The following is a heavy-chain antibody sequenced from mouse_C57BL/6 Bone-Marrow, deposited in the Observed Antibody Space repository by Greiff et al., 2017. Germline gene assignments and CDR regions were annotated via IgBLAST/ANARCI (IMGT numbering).Heavy chain of an antibody. D-gene: IGHD2-3*01. CDR3: ASEGVYDSYPYYAMDY. V-gene: IGHV3-6*01. J-gene: IGHJ4*01. CDR2: ISYDGSN. CDR1: GYSITSGYY. Sequence: ESGPGLVKPSQSLSLTCSVTGYSITSGYYWNWIRQFPGNKLEWMGYISYDGSNNYNPSLKNRISITRDTSKNQFFLKLNSVTTEDTATYYCASEGVYDSYPYYAMDYWGQGTSVTVSS.